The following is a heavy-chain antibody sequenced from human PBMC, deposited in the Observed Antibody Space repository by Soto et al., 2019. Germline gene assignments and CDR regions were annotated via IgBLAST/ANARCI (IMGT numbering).Heavy chain of an antibody. V-gene: IGHV4-31*03. J-gene: IGHJ4*03. CDR3: ARDTGLAPTVWGY. CDR1: GDSIRGGGHY. CDR2: VYHSGST. D-gene: IGHD7-27*01. Sequence: QVQLQESGPGLVKPSQTLSLTCSVSGDSIRGGGHYWNWIRQFPGKGLEWIGYVYHSGSTHYNPSLRRRLTISIDTSKNQFALRLISVTAADTALYYCARDTGLAPTVWGYWGDGTQVTVSS.